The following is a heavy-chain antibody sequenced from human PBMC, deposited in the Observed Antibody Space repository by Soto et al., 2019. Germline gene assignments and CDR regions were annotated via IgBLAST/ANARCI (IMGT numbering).Heavy chain of an antibody. V-gene: IGHV3-30*18. CDR2: ISYDGSNK. Sequence: GGSLRLSCAASGFTFSSYGMHWVRQAPGKGLEWVAVISYDGSNKYYADSVKGRFTISRDNSKNTLYLQMNSLRAEDTAVYYCAKDGSYYYYYGMDVWGEGTTVTVYS. CDR1: GFTFSSYG. D-gene: IGHD1-26*01. CDR3: AKDGSYYYYYGMDV. J-gene: IGHJ6*04.